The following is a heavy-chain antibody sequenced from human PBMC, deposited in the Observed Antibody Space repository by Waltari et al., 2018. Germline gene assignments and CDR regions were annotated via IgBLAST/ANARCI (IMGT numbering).Heavy chain of an antibody. J-gene: IGHJ4*02. D-gene: IGHD3-22*01. CDR2: INHSGST. V-gene: IGHV4-34*01. CDR1: GGSFSGYY. Sequence: QVQLQQWGAGLLKPSETLSLTCAVYGGSFSGYYWSWIRQPPGKGLEWIEEINHSGSTNYNPSLKSRVTISVDTSKNQFSLKLSSVTAADTAVYYCASWNYDSSGYQFDYWGQGTLVTVSS. CDR3: ASWNYDSSGYQFDY.